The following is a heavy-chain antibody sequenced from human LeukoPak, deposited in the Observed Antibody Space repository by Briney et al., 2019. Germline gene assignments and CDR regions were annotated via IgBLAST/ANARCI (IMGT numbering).Heavy chain of an antibody. V-gene: IGHV4-4*09. CDR3: ARRRGSWFDP. CDR1: GGSINNYY. Sequence: SETLSLTCTVSGGSINNYYWSWIRKPPGKGLEWIGYIYTSGSTNYNPSLKSRVTISVDTSKNQFSLKLSSVTAADTAMYYCARRRGSWFDPWGQGILVTVSS. J-gene: IGHJ5*02. D-gene: IGHD3-10*01. CDR2: IYTSGST.